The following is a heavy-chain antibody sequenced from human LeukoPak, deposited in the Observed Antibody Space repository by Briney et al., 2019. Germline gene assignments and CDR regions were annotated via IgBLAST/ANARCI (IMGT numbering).Heavy chain of an antibody. CDR1: GYTFTSYY. J-gene: IGHJ3*02. V-gene: IGHV1-46*01. Sequence: ASVKVSCKASGYTFTSYYMHWVRQAPGQGLEWMGIINPSGGSTSYAQKFQGGVTMTRDTSTSTVYMELSSLRSEDTAVYYCARDRAITRDAFDIWGQGTMVTVSS. CDR2: INPSGGST. CDR3: ARDRAITRDAFDI. D-gene: IGHD3-3*01.